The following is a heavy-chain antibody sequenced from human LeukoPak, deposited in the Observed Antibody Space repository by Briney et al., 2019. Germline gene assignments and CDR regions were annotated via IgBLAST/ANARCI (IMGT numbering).Heavy chain of an antibody. CDR2: ISHSSSYT. V-gene: IGHV3-21*01. J-gene: IGHJ4*02. D-gene: IGHD6-19*01. CDR3: TRGAGTGWRFDS. Sequence: SGGSLRLSCAASGFTFSTFAMTWVRQAPGKGLEWVSSISHSSSYTYYADSVKGRFTISRDNAKNSLYLQMNSLRAEDTAVYYCTRGAGTGWRFDSWGQGTLLTVSS. CDR1: GFTFSTFA.